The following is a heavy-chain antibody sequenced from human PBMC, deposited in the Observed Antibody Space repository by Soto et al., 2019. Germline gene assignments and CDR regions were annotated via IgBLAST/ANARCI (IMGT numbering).Heavy chain of an antibody. CDR2: IVVGSGNT. D-gene: IGHD2-2*01. V-gene: IGHV1-58*01. J-gene: IGHJ6*02. CDR3: AAVYCSSTSCYHSPHDYYYYGMDV. Sequence: SVKVSCKASGFTFTSSAVQWVRQARGQRLEWIGWIVVGSGNTNYAQKFQERVTITRDMSTSTAYMELSSLRSEDTAVYYCAAVYCSSTSCYHSPHDYYYYGMDVWGQGTTVTVS. CDR1: GFTFTSSA.